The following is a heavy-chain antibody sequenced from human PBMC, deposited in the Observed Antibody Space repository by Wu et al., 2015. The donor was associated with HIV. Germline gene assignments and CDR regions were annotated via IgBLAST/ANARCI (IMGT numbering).Heavy chain of an antibody. CDR3: ARDLRSGYDLNDAFDI. CDR2: RPYFLVTT. CDR1: GGIFSSYG. D-gene: IGHD5-12*01. Sequence: QVQLVQSGAEVKTPGSSVRVSCKTSGGIFSSYGISWVRQAPGQGLEWMGGDRPYFLVTTNYAQNFQDRVTITADESTTTSYMELSSLRSEDTAVYYCARDLRSGYDLNDAFDIWGQGTMVTVSS. V-gene: IGHV1-69*12. J-gene: IGHJ3*02.